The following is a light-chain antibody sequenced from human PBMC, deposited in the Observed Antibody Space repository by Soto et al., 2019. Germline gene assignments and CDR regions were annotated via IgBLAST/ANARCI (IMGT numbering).Light chain of an antibody. CDR3: HLWDNTSDQPV. J-gene: IGLJ2*01. V-gene: IGLV3-21*02. CDR2: DDS. Sequence: SSELTQPPSVSVTPGQTARIPCGGNDIVTKSVHWYQQKPDQSPVLVVYDDSDRPSGIPERFSGSNSGNAATLTISRVEAGDEADYYCHLWDNTSDQPVFGGGTKLTVL. CDR1: DIVTKS.